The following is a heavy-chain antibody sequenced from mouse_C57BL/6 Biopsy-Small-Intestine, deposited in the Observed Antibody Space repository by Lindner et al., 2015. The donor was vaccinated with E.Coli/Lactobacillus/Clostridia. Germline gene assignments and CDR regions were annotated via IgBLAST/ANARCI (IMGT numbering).Heavy chain of an antibody. Sequence: VQLQESGAELVRPGTSVKVSCKASGYAFTNYLIEWVKQRPGQGLEWIGVINPGSGGTNYNEKFKGKATLTADKSSSTAYMQLRSLTSEDSAVYFCARQGDYDGGGFDYWGQGTTLTVSS. V-gene: IGHV1-54*01. D-gene: IGHD2-4*01. CDR1: GYAFTNYL. CDR2: INPGSGGT. CDR3: ARQGDYDGGGFDY. J-gene: IGHJ2*01.